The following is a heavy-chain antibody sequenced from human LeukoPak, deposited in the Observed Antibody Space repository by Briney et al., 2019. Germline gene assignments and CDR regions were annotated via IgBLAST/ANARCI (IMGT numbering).Heavy chain of an antibody. V-gene: IGHV4-4*07. CDR2: VYGSGST. CDR3: ARGQGGSYYAPIPFDY. D-gene: IGHD1-26*01. CDR1: GGSITSYY. Sequence: SETLSLTCTVSGGSITSYYWSWIRQPAGKGLEWIGRVYGSGSTNYNPSLKSRVTISVDTSKNQFSLKLSSVTAADTAVYYCARGQGGSYYAPIPFDYWGQGTLVTVSS. J-gene: IGHJ4*02.